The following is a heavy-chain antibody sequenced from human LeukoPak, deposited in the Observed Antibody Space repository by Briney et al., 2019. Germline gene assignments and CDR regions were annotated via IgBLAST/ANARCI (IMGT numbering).Heavy chain of an antibody. CDR2: ISDDGNNA. Sequence: GGSLRLSCAASGFTFSSYTMHWVRQAPGKGLEWVAAISDDGNNAYYADSVKGRFTISRDNSKNTLYLQMNSLRAKDTAVYYCARDYRTRTYCTNGVCPSVYWGQGTLVTVSS. V-gene: IGHV3-30-3*01. J-gene: IGHJ4*02. CDR1: GFTFSSYT. CDR3: ARDYRTRTYCTNGVCPSVY. D-gene: IGHD2-8*01.